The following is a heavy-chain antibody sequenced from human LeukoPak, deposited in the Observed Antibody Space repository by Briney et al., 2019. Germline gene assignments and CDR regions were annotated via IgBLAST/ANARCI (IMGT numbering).Heavy chain of an antibody. CDR2: IYYSGST. Sequence: SETLSLTCTVSGGSISSYYWSWIRQPPGKGLEWIGYIYYSGSTNYNPSLKSRATTSVDTSKNQFSLKLSSVTTADTAVYYCARDNWDGTFFYSGMDVWGQGTTVTVSS. J-gene: IGHJ6*02. D-gene: IGHD7-27*01. CDR3: ARDNWDGTFFYSGMDV. CDR1: GGSISSYY. V-gene: IGHV4-59*01.